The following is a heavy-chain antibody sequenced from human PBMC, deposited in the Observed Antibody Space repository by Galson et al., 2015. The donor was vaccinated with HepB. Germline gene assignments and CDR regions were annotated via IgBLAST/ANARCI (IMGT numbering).Heavy chain of an antibody. V-gene: IGHV3-30*03. J-gene: IGHJ2*01. CDR2: ISYDGSHQ. CDR1: GFTFSPYA. Sequence: SLRLSCAASGFTFSPYAMHWVRQAPGKGLEWVGIISYDGSHQYYGDSVKGRFTISRDNSKNTLYLQMHSLRGTDTAVHYCARDSGWYFDLWGRGTLVTVSS. CDR3: ARDSGWYFDL. D-gene: IGHD3-10*01.